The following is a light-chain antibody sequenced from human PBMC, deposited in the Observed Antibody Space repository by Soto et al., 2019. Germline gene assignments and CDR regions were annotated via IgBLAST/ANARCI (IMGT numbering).Light chain of an antibody. V-gene: IGLV2-14*01. CDR2: DVS. J-gene: IGLJ1*01. CDR1: SSDVGGYNY. Sequence: QSALTQPASVSGSPGQSITISCTGTSSDVGGYNYVSWYQQHPGKAPKFMIYDVSNRPSGVSNRFSGSKSGNTASLTISGLQADDEADYYCSTSTTSNTRPMVFGTGTKLTVL. CDR3: STSTTSNTRPMV.